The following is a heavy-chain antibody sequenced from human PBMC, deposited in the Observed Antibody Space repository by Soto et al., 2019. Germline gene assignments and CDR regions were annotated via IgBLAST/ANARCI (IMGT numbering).Heavy chain of an antibody. Sequence: QVQLQESGPGLVKPSQTLSLTCTVSGGSISSGGYYWSWIRQHPGKGLEWIGYIYYSGSTYYNPSRKSRVTISVDTSKNQFSLKVSSVTAADTAVYYCARDPLGSSSGYYPGAFDIWGQGTMVTVSS. CDR3: ARDPLGSSSGYYPGAFDI. CDR1: GGSISSGGYY. J-gene: IGHJ3*02. V-gene: IGHV4-31*03. D-gene: IGHD3-22*01. CDR2: IYYSGST.